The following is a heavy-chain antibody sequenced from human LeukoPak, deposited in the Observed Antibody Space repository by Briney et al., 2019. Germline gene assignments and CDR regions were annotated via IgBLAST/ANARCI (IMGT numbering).Heavy chain of an antibody. CDR3: ARDSREYSSSWYISSTLPDC. Sequence: ASVKVSCKASGYTFTSYYMHWVRQAPGQGLEWMGIINPSGGSTSYAQKFQGRVTMTRDTSTSTVYMELSSLRSEDTAVYYCARDSREYSSSWYISSTLPDCWGQGTLVTVSS. J-gene: IGHJ4*02. CDR2: INPSGGST. V-gene: IGHV1-46*01. CDR1: GYTFTSYY. D-gene: IGHD6-13*01.